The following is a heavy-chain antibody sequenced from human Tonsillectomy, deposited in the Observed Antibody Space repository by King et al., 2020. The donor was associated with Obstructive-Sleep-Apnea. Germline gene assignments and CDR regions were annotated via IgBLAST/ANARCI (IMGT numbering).Heavy chain of an antibody. CDR3: ARDVSASWYFDY. V-gene: IGHV4-4*07. D-gene: IGHD2-2*01. CDR1: GDSLSGYY. Sequence: VQLQESGPGLVRPSETLSLTCSVSGDSLSGYYWTWIRQAAGKGLEWIGRIYASGSTEYNPSLKSRVTMSIDTSKNQFSLKMRSVTAADTALYYCARDVSASWYFDYWGQGNLVTVSS. J-gene: IGHJ4*02. CDR2: IYASGST.